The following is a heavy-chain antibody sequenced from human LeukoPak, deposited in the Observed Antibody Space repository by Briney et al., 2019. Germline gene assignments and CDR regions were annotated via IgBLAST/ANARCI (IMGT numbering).Heavy chain of an antibody. J-gene: IGHJ6*02. CDR3: AREVSSSSSSYYYYGMDV. CDR1: GFTVSSNY. D-gene: IGHD6-6*01. Sequence: PGGSLRLSCAASGFTVSSNYMSWVRQAPGKGLEWVAVISYDGSNKYYADSVKGRFTISRDNSKNTLYLQMNSLRAEDTAVYYCAREVSSSSSSYYYYGMDVWGQGTTVTVSS. V-gene: IGHV3-30-3*01. CDR2: ISYDGSNK.